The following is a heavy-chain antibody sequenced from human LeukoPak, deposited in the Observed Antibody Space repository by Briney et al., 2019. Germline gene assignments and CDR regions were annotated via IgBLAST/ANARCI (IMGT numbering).Heavy chain of an antibody. Sequence: PSETLSLTCTVSGGSISSSSAYWGWIRQPPGKGLEWIGSIYYSKNTYYNPSLKSRVTISADTSKNQFSLTLGSVSATDSAVYYCVSPRGFSYGYFDYWGQGTLVTVSS. CDR3: VSPRGFSYGYFDY. J-gene: IGHJ4*02. V-gene: IGHV4-39*01. D-gene: IGHD5-18*01. CDR1: GGSISSSSAY. CDR2: IYYSKNT.